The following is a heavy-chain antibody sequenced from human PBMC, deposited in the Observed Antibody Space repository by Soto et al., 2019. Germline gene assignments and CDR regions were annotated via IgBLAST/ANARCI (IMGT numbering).Heavy chain of an antibody. V-gene: IGHV3-33*01. CDR1: GFTFSSYG. Sequence: PGGSLRLSCAASGFTFSSYGMHWVRQAPGKGLEWVAVIWYVGSNKYYADSVKGRFTIPRDNSKNTLYLKMNSLRAEDTAVYYCARPIAAAGTPTYGMAVWGQGTTVTVSS. J-gene: IGHJ6*02. CDR3: ARPIAAAGTPTYGMAV. D-gene: IGHD6-13*01. CDR2: IWYVGSNK.